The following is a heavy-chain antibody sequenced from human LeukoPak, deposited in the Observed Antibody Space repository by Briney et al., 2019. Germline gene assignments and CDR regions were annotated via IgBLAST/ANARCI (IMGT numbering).Heavy chain of an antibody. D-gene: IGHD6-19*01. CDR3: ATYYSSGRENHPIYYYYGMDV. CDR2: ISYDGSNK. CDR1: GITLSNAW. V-gene: IGHV3-30*03. J-gene: IGHJ6*02. Sequence: GGSLRLSCAATGITLSNAWMSWVRQAPGKGLEWVAVISYDGSNKYYADSVKGRFTISRDNSKNTLYLQMNSLRAEDTAVYYCATYYSSGRENHPIYYYYGMDVWGQGTTVTVSS.